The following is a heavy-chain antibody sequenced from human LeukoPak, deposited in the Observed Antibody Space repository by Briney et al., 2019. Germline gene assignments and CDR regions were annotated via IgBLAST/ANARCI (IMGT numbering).Heavy chain of an antibody. Sequence: GASVKVSCKASGYTFTGYYMHWVRQAPGQGLEWMGWISAYNGNTNYAQKLQGRVTMTTDTSTSTAYMELRGLRSDDTAVYYCARLSTWTYFDYWGQGTLVTVSS. CDR3: ARLSTWTYFDY. J-gene: IGHJ4*02. CDR1: GYTFTGYY. D-gene: IGHD6-13*01. CDR2: ISAYNGNT. V-gene: IGHV1-18*04.